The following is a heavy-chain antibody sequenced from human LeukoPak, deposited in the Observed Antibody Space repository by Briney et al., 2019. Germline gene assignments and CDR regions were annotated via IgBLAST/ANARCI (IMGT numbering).Heavy chain of an antibody. V-gene: IGHV3-21*04. CDR3: AKATAMGTESDY. Sequence: GGSLRLSCAASGFTFSSYSMNWVRQAPGKGLEWVSSISSSSSYIYYADSVKGRFTISRDNAKNSLYLQMNSLRAEDTAVYYCAKATAMGTESDYWGQGTLVTVSS. CDR2: ISSSSSYI. J-gene: IGHJ4*02. CDR1: GFTFSSYS. D-gene: IGHD5-18*01.